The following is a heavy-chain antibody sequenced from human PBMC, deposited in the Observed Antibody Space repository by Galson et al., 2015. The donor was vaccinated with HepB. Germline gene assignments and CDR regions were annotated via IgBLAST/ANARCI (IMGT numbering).Heavy chain of an antibody. CDR3: ARGQTSYSSAWYENAFDI. CDR1: GGPISSHY. J-gene: IGHJ3*02. D-gene: IGHD6-13*01. Sequence: ETLSLPCSVPGGPISSHYWNWIRQSPGKGLEWIGYIYHSGATNYNPSLRSRVTVSVDTAKNQFSLSLTSLTTADTAVYYCARGQTSYSSAWYENAFDIWGQGTMVTVSS. CDR2: IYHSGAT. V-gene: IGHV4-59*11.